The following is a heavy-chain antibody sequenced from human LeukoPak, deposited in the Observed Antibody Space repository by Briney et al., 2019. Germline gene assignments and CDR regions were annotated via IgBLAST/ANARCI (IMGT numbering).Heavy chain of an antibody. Sequence: EGSLRLSCAASGFTFSSYVMSWVRQAPGKGLEWVSVIRGSGGSTFYADSVKGRFTISRDSSKNTLYLQMNSLRAEDTAVYYCAKGRGSGWSTLSDWFDSWGQGTLVTVSS. J-gene: IGHJ5*01. V-gene: IGHV3-23*01. CDR2: IRGSGGST. D-gene: IGHD6-19*01. CDR1: GFTFSSYV. CDR3: AKGRGSGWSTLSDWFDS.